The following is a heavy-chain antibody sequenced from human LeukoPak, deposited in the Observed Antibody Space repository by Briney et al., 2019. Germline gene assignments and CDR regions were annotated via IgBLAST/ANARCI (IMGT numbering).Heavy chain of an antibody. J-gene: IGHJ4*02. V-gene: IGHV4-59*08. Sequence: SETLSLTCSVSGGSISSYYWSWIRQSPENGLEWIGYIYYSGVTSYNPSLKSRVAISIDTSKNQFSLNLSSVTAADTAVYYCARLSLHCSGGSCYRGAFDSWGQGTLVTVSS. CDR1: GGSISSYY. D-gene: IGHD2-15*01. CDR2: IYYSGVT. CDR3: ARLSLHCSGGSCYRGAFDS.